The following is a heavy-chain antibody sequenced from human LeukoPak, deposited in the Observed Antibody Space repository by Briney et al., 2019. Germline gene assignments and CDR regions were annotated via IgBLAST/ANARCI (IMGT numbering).Heavy chain of an antibody. J-gene: IGHJ4*02. CDR3: ARVTSDYYGSGSYYFDY. CDR1: GFTFSTYA. Sequence: GGSLRLSCAASGFTFSTYAMHWVRQAPGKGLEWVAVISYDGSSKYYADSVKGRFTISRDNAKNSLYLQMTSLRAEDTAVYYCARVTSDYYGSGSYYFDYWGRGTLVTVSS. V-gene: IGHV3-30*04. D-gene: IGHD3-10*01. CDR2: ISYDGSSK.